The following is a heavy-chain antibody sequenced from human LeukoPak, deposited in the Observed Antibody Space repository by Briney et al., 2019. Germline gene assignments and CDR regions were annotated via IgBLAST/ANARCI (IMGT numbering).Heavy chain of an antibody. V-gene: IGHV3-23*01. CDR2: ISGSGGST. CDR3: ARGVVFIAATGNEGYYMDV. Sequence: GGSLRLSCAASGFTFSSYAMSWVRQAPGKGLEWVSAISGSGGSTYYADSVKGRFTVSRDNSKNTLYLQMNSLRAEDTALYYCARGVVFIAATGNEGYYMDVWGKGTTVTVSS. J-gene: IGHJ6*03. D-gene: IGHD6-13*01. CDR1: GFTFSSYA.